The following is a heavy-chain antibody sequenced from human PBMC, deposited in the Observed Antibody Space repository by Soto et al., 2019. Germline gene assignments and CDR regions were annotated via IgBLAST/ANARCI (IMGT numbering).Heavy chain of an antibody. D-gene: IGHD3-3*01. CDR1: GGMFSDYT. CDR2: IISIFGRP. V-gene: IGHV1-69*06. J-gene: IGHJ5*02. Sequence: QVQLVQSGAVVKKPGSSVTVSCRASGGMFSDYTISWVRQAPGQGLEWMGGIISIFGRPHYAQKFQGRVTITADKPTSPVYLELTDSTPADTPVYYCAKKGGGASTDFWRATWFDPWGQGTQVIVSS. CDR3: AKKGGGASTDFWRATWFDP.